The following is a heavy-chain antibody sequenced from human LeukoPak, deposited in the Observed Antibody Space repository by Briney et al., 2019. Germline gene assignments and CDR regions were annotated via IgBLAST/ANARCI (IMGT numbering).Heavy chain of an antibody. J-gene: IGHJ4*02. CDR2: IYDSGNT. V-gene: IGHV4-39*01. Sequence: SETLSLTCTVSGGSISSSNYCWGWIRQPPGKGLEWIGNIYDSGNTYYIPSLKSRLTMSVDTSKNQFSLKLSSATAADTAVYYCATRRDGYTYFDYWGQGTLVTVSS. D-gene: IGHD5-24*01. CDR1: GGSISSSNYC. CDR3: ATRRDGYTYFDY.